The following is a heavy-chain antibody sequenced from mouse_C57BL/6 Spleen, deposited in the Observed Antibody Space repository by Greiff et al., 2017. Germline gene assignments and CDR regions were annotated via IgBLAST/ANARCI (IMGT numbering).Heavy chain of an antibody. CDR2: IYWDDDK. CDR1: GFSLSTSGMG. J-gene: IGHJ4*01. Sequence: QVTLKECGPGILQSSQTLSLSCSFSGFSLSTSGMGVSWLRQPSGKGLEWLAHIYWDDDKRYNPSLKSRLTISKDTSRNQVFLKITSVDTADTATYYCARRRNCDGSSYVGYAMDYWGQGTSVTVSS. V-gene: IGHV8-12*01. CDR3: ARRRNCDGSSYVGYAMDY. D-gene: IGHD1-1*01.